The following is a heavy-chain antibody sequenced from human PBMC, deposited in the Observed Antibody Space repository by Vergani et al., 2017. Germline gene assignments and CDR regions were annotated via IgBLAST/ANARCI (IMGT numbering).Heavy chain of an antibody. J-gene: IGHJ6*03. V-gene: IGHV4-61*02. CDR1: GASITSGSFY. CDR3: VRQKDYYMDV. Sequence: QVHLHEAGPGLVKPSQTLSLTCTVSGASITSGSFYWSWIRQPAGKGLEWIGRIHASGTKNYNPSLRSRVTLSVDTSKNQLSLKMISMTAADTAVYYCVRQKDYYMDVWGKGTTVTVS. CDR2: IHASGTK.